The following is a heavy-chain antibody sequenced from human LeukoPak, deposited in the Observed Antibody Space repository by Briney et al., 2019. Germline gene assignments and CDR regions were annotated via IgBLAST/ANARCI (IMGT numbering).Heavy chain of an antibody. D-gene: IGHD2-2*01. Sequence: GGSLRLSCAASGFTFDDYGMSWVRHAPGKGLEWVSGINWNGGSTGYADSVKGRFTISRDNAKNSLYLQMNSLRAEDTALYHCARNGPLGYCSSTSCSNNWFDPWGQGTLVTVSS. CDR3: ARNGPLGYCSSTSCSNNWFDP. CDR1: GFTFDDYG. V-gene: IGHV3-20*01. CDR2: INWNGGST. J-gene: IGHJ5*02.